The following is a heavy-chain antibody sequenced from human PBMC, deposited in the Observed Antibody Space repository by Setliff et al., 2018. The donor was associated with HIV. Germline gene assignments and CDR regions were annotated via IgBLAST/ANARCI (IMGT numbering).Heavy chain of an antibody. V-gene: IGHV4-39*07. Sequence: SETLSLTCTVSGGSISSSSYYWGWIRQPPGKGLEWIGSIYRSGSTFYNPTLKSRVSISLDTSKNQFSLKLRSVTAADTAVYYCATSDRRDLKPDYWGQGTLVTVSS. CDR2: IYRSGST. CDR1: GGSISSSSYY. J-gene: IGHJ4*02. D-gene: IGHD2-2*01. CDR3: ATSDRRDLKPDY.